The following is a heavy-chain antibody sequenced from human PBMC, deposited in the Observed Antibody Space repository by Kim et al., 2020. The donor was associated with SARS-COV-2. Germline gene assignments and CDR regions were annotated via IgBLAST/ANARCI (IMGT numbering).Heavy chain of an antibody. J-gene: IGHJ4*02. Sequence: GGSLRLSCAASGFTFPKVWLSWVRQAPGKGLEWVGRIRSKADGGTADYAAPVKGRSTISRDDSKNTLYLQMNGLRAEDTAFYHCTTDYERIGGLCDGETCYPASHWGQGTLVTVSS. D-gene: IGHD2-21*01. CDR1: GFTFPKVW. CDR3: TTDYERIGGLCDGETCYPASH. CDR2: IRSKADGGTA. V-gene: IGHV3-15*01.